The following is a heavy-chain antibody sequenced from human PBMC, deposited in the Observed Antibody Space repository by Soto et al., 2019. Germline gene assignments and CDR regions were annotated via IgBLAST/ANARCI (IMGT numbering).Heavy chain of an antibody. CDR1: GFSFDSYG. Sequence: QAQLVESGGGVVQPGGSLRLSCEGSGFSFDSYGLHWVRQAPGKGLEWVALISSDGSDTRYGTSVKGRFTVSRDNSKSSLFLKMASLRGEDTAVYYCARRKSIVREGYNWCDPWGQGTLVTVST. V-gene: IGHV3-30*03. J-gene: IGHJ5*02. D-gene: IGHD3-10*01. CDR2: ISSDGSDT. CDR3: ARRKSIVREGYNWCDP.